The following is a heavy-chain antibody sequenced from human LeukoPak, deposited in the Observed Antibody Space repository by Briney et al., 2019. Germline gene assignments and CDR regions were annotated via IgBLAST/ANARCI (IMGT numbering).Heavy chain of an antibody. CDR2: IYHSGSGST. Sequence: SETLSLTCTVSGGSISSGGHSWSWIRQPPGKGLEWIGYIYHSGSGSTYYNPSLKSRVTISVDTSKNQFSLKLSSVTAADTAVYYCARDSSGWYYYYYGMDVWGQGTTVTVSS. CDR1: GGSISSGGHS. CDR3: ARDSSGWYYYYYGMDV. J-gene: IGHJ6*02. V-gene: IGHV4-30-2*01. D-gene: IGHD6-19*01.